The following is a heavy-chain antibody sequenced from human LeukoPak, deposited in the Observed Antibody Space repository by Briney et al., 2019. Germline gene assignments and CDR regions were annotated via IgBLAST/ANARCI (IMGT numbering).Heavy chain of an antibody. D-gene: IGHD5-24*01. CDR2: ISGSGTST. CDR1: GFTFSNYW. V-gene: IGHV3-23*01. CDR3: TKDQAGDGYNSM. Sequence: GGSLRLSCAASGFTFSNYWMSWVRQAPGKGLEWVSSISGSGTSTYYADSVKGRFTISRDNSKNTLFLQMNSLRAEDTAVYYCTKDQAGDGYNSMWGQGTRVTVSS. J-gene: IGHJ4*02.